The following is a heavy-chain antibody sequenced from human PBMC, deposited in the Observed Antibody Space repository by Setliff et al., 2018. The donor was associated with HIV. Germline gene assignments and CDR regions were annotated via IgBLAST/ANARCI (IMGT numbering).Heavy chain of an antibody. D-gene: IGHD3-22*01. CDR3: ASRDTSRYFDDY. J-gene: IGHJ4*02. CDR1: GGSISCYY. Sequence: SETLSLTCTVSGGSISCYYWNWIRQPPGKGLEWIGYIYYSGSTNYNPSLKSRVTISVDTSKNQFSLKLTSVTAADTAVYYCASRDTSRYFDDYWGQGTLVTVSS. V-gene: IGHV4-59*08. CDR2: IYYSGST.